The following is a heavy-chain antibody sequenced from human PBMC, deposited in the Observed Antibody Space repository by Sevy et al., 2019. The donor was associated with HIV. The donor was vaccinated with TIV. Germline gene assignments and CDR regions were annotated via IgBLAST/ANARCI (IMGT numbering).Heavy chain of an antibody. J-gene: IGHJ4*02. CDR3: AREAWTKPHDY. D-gene: IGHD2-8*01. Sequence: GGYLRLSWAASGFDFSIYSMSWVRQAPGKGLEWVSTLSFGCGKIKYADSVKGRFTISRDNSKSSVYLQMNNMRVEDTAVYYCAREAWTKPHDYWGQGTLVTVSS. CDR2: LSFGCGKI. V-gene: IGHV3-23*01. CDR1: GFDFSIYS.